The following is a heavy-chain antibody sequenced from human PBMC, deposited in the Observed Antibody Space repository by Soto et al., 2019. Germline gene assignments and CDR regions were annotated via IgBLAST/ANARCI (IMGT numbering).Heavy chain of an antibody. D-gene: IGHD1-26*01. J-gene: IGHJ4*02. CDR1: GFTFSSYW. V-gene: IGHV3-74*01. CDR3: ARGGSGSYYFDY. Sequence: GGSLRLSCAASGFTFSSYWMHWVRQAPGKGLVWVSRINSDGSSTSYADSVKGRFTISRDNAKNTLYLQMNSLRAEDTAVYYCARGGSGSYYFDYWGQGTLVTVSS. CDR2: INSDGSST.